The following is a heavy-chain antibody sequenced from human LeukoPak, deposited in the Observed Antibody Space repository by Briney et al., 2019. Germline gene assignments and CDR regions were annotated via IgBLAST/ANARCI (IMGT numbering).Heavy chain of an antibody. J-gene: IGHJ6*03. CDR3: ARVLRYCSGGNCYSGGLGYMDV. Sequence: GGSLRLSCAASGFTFSDYNMRWIRQAPGKGLEWVSSISRSGSTKYYANSVKGRFTISRDNAKNSLFLQMNSLRAEDTAVYYCARVLRYCSGGNCYSGGLGYMDVWGKGTTVTISS. D-gene: IGHD2-15*01. CDR2: ISRSGSTK. V-gene: IGHV3-11*01. CDR1: GFTFSDYN.